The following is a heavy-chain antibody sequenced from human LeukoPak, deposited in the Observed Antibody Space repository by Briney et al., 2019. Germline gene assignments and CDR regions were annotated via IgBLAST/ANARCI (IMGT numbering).Heavy chain of an antibody. CDR2: IYHSGST. CDR1: GGSISPYY. CDR3: ARWANWNHDY. Sequence: SETLSLTCTVSGGSISPYYWSWIRQPPGKGLEWIGYIYHSGSTNYNPSLKSRVTMSLDTSKNQFSLKLNSVTAADTAVYYCARWANWNHDYWGQGTLVTVSS. J-gene: IGHJ4*02. V-gene: IGHV4-59*01. D-gene: IGHD1-1*01.